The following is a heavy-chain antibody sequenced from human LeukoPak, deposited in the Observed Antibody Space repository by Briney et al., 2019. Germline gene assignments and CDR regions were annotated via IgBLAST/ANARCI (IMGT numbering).Heavy chain of an antibody. CDR3: ARVYRSSSGYCFDY. J-gene: IGHJ4*02. CDR1: GFTYSIDW. Sequence: GGSLRLSCAASGFTYSIDWLSCVRQAPGKGLEWVANIKQDGSEKYYVDSVKGRFTISRDNAKNSLYLQMNSLRAEDTAVYYCARVYRSSSGYCFDYWGQGTLVTVSS. V-gene: IGHV3-7*01. D-gene: IGHD6-6*01. CDR2: IKQDGSEK.